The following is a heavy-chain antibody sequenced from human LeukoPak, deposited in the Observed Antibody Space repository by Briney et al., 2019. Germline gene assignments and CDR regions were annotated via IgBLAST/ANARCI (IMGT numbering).Heavy chain of an antibody. Sequence: ASVKVSCTASGYTFTSYGISWVRQAPGQGLEWMGWISAYNGNTNYAQKLQGRVTMTTDTSTSTAYMELRSLRSDDTAVYYCARETYYDFWSGNSGYYGMDVWGQGTTVTVSS. CDR1: GYTFTSYG. CDR3: ARETYYDFWSGNSGYYGMDV. J-gene: IGHJ6*02. D-gene: IGHD3-3*01. CDR2: ISAYNGNT. V-gene: IGHV1-18*01.